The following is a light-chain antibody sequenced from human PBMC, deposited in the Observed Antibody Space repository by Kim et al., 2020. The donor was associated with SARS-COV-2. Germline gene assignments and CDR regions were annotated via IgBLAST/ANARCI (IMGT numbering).Light chain of an antibody. Sequence: AAVGDRVISTCRESQSISGYLNWYLQKPGKAPELLIYAGSRLQSGGPSRFSASGSETDFTLTISSLQPEDFATYYCQQSYSIPVTFGQGTRLEIK. J-gene: IGKJ5*01. V-gene: IGKV1-39*01. CDR1: QSISGY. CDR2: AGS. CDR3: QQSYSIPVT.